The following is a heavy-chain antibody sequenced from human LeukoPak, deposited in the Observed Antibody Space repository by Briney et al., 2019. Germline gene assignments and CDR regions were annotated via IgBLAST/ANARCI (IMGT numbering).Heavy chain of an antibody. J-gene: IGHJ3*02. V-gene: IGHV3-74*01. Sequence: GGSLRLSCAASGFTFGNYWMHWVRQAPGKGLVWVSRINSDVSSTGYADSVKGRFTISRDNAKSTLYLQMNSLRADDTAVYYCVRDRSYTTVAALDAFDIWGQGTMVTVSS. CDR2: INSDVSST. CDR1: GFTFGNYW. D-gene: IGHD6-19*01. CDR3: VRDRSYTTVAALDAFDI.